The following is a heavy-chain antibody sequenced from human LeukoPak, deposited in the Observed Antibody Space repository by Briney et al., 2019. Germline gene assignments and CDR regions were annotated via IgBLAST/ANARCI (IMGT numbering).Heavy chain of an antibody. Sequence: GASVKVSCKASGYTFTSYGISWVRQAPGQGLEWMGWISAYNDNTNYAQKLQGRVTMTTDTSTSTTYMELRSLRSDDTAVYYCASGQPNWGFDYWGQGTLVTVSS. CDR2: ISAYNDNT. V-gene: IGHV1-18*01. J-gene: IGHJ4*02. D-gene: IGHD7-27*01. CDR3: ASGQPNWGFDY. CDR1: GYTFTSYG.